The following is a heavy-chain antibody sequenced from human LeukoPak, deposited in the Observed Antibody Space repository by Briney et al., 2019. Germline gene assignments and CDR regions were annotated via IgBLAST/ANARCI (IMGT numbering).Heavy chain of an antibody. D-gene: IGHD6-13*01. CDR2: IYYSGST. J-gene: IGHJ5*02. V-gene: IGHV4-61*08. Sequence: SETLSLTCTVSGGSISSGGYYWSWIRQPPGKGLEWIGYIYYSGSTNYNPSLKSRVTISVDTSKNQFSLKLSSVTAADTAVYYCARAGGSSWYTDWFDPWGQGTLVTVSS. CDR3: ARAGGSSWYTDWFDP. CDR1: GGSISSGGYY.